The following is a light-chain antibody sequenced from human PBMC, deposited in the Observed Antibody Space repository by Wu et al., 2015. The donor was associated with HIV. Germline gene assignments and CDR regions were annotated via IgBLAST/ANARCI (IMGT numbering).Light chain of an antibody. J-gene: IGKJ2*01. CDR1: QSISSW. CDR2: KAS. V-gene: IGKV1-5*03. CDR3: QQYSNNMFT. Sequence: DIQMTQSPSTLSASVGDRVTITCRASQSISSWLAWYQQKPGKAPKLLIYKASSLESGVPSRFSGSGSGTEFTLTISNLQPDDLATYHCQQYSNNMFTFGQGTKLEIK.